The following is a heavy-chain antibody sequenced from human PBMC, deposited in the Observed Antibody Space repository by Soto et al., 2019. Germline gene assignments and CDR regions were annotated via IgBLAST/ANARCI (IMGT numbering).Heavy chain of an antibody. J-gene: IGHJ6*02. Sequence: GSLRLSCAASGFTFSSYGMHWVRQAPGKGLEWVAVISYDGSNKYYADSVKGRFTISRDNSKNTLYLQMNSLRAEDTAVYYCAKDLVAAAGMVLLSYYYGMDVWGQGTTVTVSS. CDR2: ISYDGSNK. D-gene: IGHD6-13*01. CDR3: AKDLVAAAGMVLLSYYYGMDV. V-gene: IGHV3-30*18. CDR1: GFTFSSYG.